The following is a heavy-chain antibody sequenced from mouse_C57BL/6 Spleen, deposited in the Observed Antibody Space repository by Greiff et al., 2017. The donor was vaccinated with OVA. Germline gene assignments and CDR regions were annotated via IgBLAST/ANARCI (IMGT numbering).Heavy chain of an antibody. CDR1: GYTFTSYW. CDR2: IDPSDSYT. J-gene: IGHJ4*01. CDR3: ARQTTTRAMDD. Sequence: VQLQQPGAELVMPGASVKLSCKASGYTFTSYWMHWVKQRPGQGLEWIGEIDPSDSYTNYNQKFKGKSTLTVDKSSSTAYMQLSSLTSEDSAVYYCARQTTTRAMDDWGQGTSVTVSA. V-gene: IGHV1-69*01. D-gene: IGHD1-1*01.